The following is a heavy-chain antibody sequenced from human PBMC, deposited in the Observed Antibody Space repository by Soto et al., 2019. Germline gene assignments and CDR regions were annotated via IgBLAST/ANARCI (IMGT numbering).Heavy chain of an antibody. D-gene: IGHD6-19*01. Sequence: SQTLSLTCAISGDSVSSNSAAWNWTRQSPSRGLEWLGRTYYRSKWYNDYAVSVKSRITINPDTSKNQFSLQLNSVTPEDTAVYYCARDSGFAEAGTDYWGQGTLVTVSS. V-gene: IGHV6-1*01. CDR3: ARDSGFAEAGTDY. CDR1: GDSVSSNSAA. CDR2: TYYRSKWYN. J-gene: IGHJ4*02.